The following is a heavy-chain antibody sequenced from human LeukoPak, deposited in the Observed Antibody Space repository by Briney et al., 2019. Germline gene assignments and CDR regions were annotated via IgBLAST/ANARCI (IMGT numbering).Heavy chain of an antibody. V-gene: IGHV1-18*01. D-gene: IGHD3-9*01. CDR1: GYTFTSYG. J-gene: IGHJ4*02. Sequence: GASVKVSCKASGYTFTSYGLNWVRQAPGQGLEWMGWLNDNNGNTNYAQKLQGRVTMTTDTSTSTAYMKLRSLRSDDTDVYYCARDLLLKFFERLVIPPFGYRGQGTLVTVSS. CDR3: ARDLLLKFFERLVIPPFGY. CDR2: LNDNNGNT.